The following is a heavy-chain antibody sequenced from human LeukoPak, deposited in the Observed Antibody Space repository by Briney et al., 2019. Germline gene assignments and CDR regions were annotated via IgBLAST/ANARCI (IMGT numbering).Heavy chain of an antibody. J-gene: IGHJ4*02. V-gene: IGHV3-23*01. Sequence: GGSLTLSCAASEFTFSSYAMSWVREAPARGLEWVSSLRGNGDTFYADSVKRRFTLSRDDSRNTVYLHLNNLRVEDTAVYYCAKASWVSSADAVLWGQGTVVTLSS. CDR1: EFTFSSYA. CDR3: AKASWVSSADAVL. CDR2: LRGNGDT. D-gene: IGHD3-16*01.